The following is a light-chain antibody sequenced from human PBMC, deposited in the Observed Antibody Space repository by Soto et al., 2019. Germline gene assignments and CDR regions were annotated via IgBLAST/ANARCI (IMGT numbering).Light chain of an antibody. CDR1: QSVSSN. J-gene: IGKJ1*01. CDR2: GAS. V-gene: IGKV3-15*01. Sequence: EIVMTQSPATLSVSPGERATLSCRASQSVSSNLAWYQQKPGQAPRLLIYGASIRATGIPARFSGSGSGTEFTITISSLQSEDFAVYYCQQYNNWWTFGQGTKVDIK. CDR3: QQYNNWWT.